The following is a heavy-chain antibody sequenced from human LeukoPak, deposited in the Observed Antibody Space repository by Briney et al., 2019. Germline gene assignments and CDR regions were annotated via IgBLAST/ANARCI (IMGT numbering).Heavy chain of an antibody. J-gene: IGHJ4*02. CDR3: ALGYCSSTSCYENFDY. CDR1: GYSIRSGYY. V-gene: IGHV4-38-2*01. Sequence: SEALSLTCAVSGYSIRSGYYWGWIRQPPGKGLEWIGSIYHSGSTYYNPSLKSRVTISVDTSQNQFSLKLSSVTAADTAVYYCALGYCSSTSCYENFDYWGQGTLVTVSS. D-gene: IGHD2-2*01. CDR2: IYHSGST.